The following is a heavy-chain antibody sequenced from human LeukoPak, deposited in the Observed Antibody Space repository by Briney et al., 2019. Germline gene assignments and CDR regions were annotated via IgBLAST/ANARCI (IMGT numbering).Heavy chain of an antibody. J-gene: IGHJ6*03. CDR2: INWNGGST. D-gene: IGHD6-13*01. Sequence: RPGGSLRLSCAASGFTFDDYGMSWVRQAPGKGLEWVSGINWNGGSTGYADSVKGRFTISRDNAKNSLYLQMNSLRAEDTALYYCARGAAARQKEDYYYYMDVWGKGTTVTVSS. CDR3: ARGAAARQKEDYYYYMDV. V-gene: IGHV3-20*04. CDR1: GFTFDDYG.